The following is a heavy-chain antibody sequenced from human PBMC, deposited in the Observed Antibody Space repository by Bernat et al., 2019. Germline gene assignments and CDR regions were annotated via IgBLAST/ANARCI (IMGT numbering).Heavy chain of an antibody. J-gene: IGHJ5*02. V-gene: IGHV3-30*10. Sequence: QVHLEESGGGVVQPGRSLRLSCAASGLTFSNYAMHWVRQAPGKGLEWVAFTSFDESSIHYTDSVEGRFTISRDNSKNTVYLQMNSLRTEDTAVYFCAREHRGGYSYNWFDPWGQGTLVTVSS. D-gene: IGHD5-18*01. CDR2: TSFDESSI. CDR1: GLTFSNYA. CDR3: AREHRGGYSYNWFDP.